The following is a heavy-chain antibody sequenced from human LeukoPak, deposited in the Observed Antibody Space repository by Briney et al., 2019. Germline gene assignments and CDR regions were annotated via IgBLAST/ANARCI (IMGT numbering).Heavy chain of an antibody. Sequence: PSETLSLTCTVSDDSFSSHYWTWIRQPPGKGLEWIGYISYTGSTNYNPSLKSRLTISVDTSKNQFSLKLSSVTAADTAVYYCAGRDYGSGRPLDYWGQGTLVTVSS. CDR3: AGRDYGSGRPLDY. CDR1: DDSFSSHY. CDR2: ISYTGST. J-gene: IGHJ4*02. D-gene: IGHD3-10*01. V-gene: IGHV4-59*11.